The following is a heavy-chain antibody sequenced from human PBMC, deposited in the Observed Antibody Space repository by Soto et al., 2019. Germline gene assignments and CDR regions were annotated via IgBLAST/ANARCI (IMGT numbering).Heavy chain of an antibody. V-gene: IGHV4-34*01. J-gene: IGHJ4*02. CDR1: GQSFSGHS. D-gene: IGHD1-1*01. Sequence: QVQLQQWGAGLVKPSETLSLYCAVYGQSFSGHSWAWIRQPPGKGLEWIGEINESGSTYYNPSLKSRVTISTDTSKNQFSQKLSSVSAADTAAYFCARGSGIVALPGELEDVNYDYWGQGTLVNVSS. CDR2: INESGST. CDR3: ARGSGIVALPGELEDVNYDY.